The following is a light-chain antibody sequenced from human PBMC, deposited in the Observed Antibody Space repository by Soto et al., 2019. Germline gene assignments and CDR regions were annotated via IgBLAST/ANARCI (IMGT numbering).Light chain of an antibody. CDR3: QEYNSYSGT. Sequence: DIQMTQSPSTLSASVGDRVTITCRASQSLGIWLAWHQQKPGKAPKLLIYDASTLKSGVPSRFSGSGSGTKFTLTISSLQPDDFATSYCQEYNSYSGTFGQGTKVDIK. J-gene: IGKJ1*01. CDR1: QSLGIW. V-gene: IGKV1-5*01. CDR2: DAS.